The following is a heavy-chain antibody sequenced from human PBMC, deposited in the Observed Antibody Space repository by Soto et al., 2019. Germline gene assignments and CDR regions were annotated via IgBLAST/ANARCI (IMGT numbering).Heavy chain of an antibody. CDR1: GFTFSSYS. J-gene: IGHJ5*02. V-gene: IGHV3-21*01. D-gene: IGHD1-26*01. Sequence: KPGGSLRLSCAASGFTFSSYSMNWVRQAPGKGLEWVSSISSSSSYIYYADSVKGRFTISRDNAKNSLYLQMNSLRAEDTAVYYCASYSGSYGWFDPWGQGTLVTVSS. CDR2: ISSSSSYI. CDR3: ASYSGSYGWFDP.